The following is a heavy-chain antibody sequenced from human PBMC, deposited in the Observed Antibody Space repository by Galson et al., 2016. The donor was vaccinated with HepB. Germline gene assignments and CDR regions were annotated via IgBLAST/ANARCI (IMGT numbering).Heavy chain of an antibody. CDR2: IIPIFGTP. D-gene: IGHD3-22*01. V-gene: IGHV1-69*13. CDR1: GGPFSSYG. Sequence: SVKVSCKASGGPFSSYGVSWVRQAPGQGLEWMGGIIPIFGTPVYTQKFQGRVTITAVESTSTAYMELSSLRCEDTAVYYCARALDEWRPYYHDSSGYYGALDVWGQGTMVTVSS. CDR3: ARALDEWRPYYHDSSGYYGALDV. J-gene: IGHJ3*01.